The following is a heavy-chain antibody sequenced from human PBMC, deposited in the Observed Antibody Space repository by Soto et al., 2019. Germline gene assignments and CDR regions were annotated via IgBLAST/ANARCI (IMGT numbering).Heavy chain of an antibody. CDR2: IHYSGTT. CDR1: GGSISSDNYY. V-gene: IGHV4-39*01. J-gene: IGHJ3*02. CDR3: ARLGSGFRSVVYAFHI. Sequence: QLQLQESGPGLVKPSETLSLTCTVSGGSISSDNYYWAWIRQPPGKGLEWFGNIHYSGTTYYNPSLKSRATLPVHTSQNHFTLKPGSVTAAHTTVYFCARLGSGFRSVVYAFHIWDQGTMVTVSS. D-gene: IGHD2-8*02.